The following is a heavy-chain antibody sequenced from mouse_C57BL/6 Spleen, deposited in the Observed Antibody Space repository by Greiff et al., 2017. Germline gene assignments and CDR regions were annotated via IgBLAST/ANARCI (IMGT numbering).Heavy chain of an antibody. CDR2: IDPENGDT. CDR3: HIPPYDYDGGGLDY. J-gene: IGHJ2*01. V-gene: IGHV14-4*01. CDR1: GFNIKDDY. Sequence: EVQLQQSGAELVRPGASVKLSCTASGFNIKDDYMHWVKQRPEQGLEWIGWIDPENGDTEYASKFQGKATITADTSSNTAYLQLSSLTSEDTAVYYCHIPPYDYDGGGLDYWGQGTTLTVSS. D-gene: IGHD2-4*01.